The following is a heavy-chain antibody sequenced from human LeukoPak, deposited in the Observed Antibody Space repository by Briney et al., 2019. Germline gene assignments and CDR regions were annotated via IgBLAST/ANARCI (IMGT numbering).Heavy chain of an antibody. CDR2: IYSGGST. V-gene: IGHV3-66*01. CDR1: GFTVSSNY. Sequence: GSLRLSCAASGFTVSSNYMSWVRQAPGKGLEWVSVIYSGGSTYYADSVKGRFTISRDNSKNTLYLQMNSLRAEDTAVYYCAKALDPEQIRRTTLPPSDSWGQGMLVTVSS. CDR3: AKALDPEQIRRTTLPPSDS. J-gene: IGHJ4*02. D-gene: IGHD1-1*01.